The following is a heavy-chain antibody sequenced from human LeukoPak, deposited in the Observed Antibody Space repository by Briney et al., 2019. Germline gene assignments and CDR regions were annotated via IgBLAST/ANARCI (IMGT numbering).Heavy chain of an antibody. J-gene: IGHJ5*02. Sequence: ASVKVSCKASGYTFTSYGISWVRQAPGQGLEWMGWISAYNGNTNYAQKLQGRVTMTTDTSTGTAYMELRSLRSDDTAVYYCAREGASSGYSLSWFDPWGQGTLVTVSS. CDR3: AREGASSGYSLSWFDP. D-gene: IGHD3-22*01. CDR2: ISAYNGNT. CDR1: GYTFTSYG. V-gene: IGHV1-18*01.